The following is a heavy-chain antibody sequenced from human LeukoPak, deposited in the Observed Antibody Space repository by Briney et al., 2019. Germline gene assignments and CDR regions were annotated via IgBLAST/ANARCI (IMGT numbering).Heavy chain of an antibody. V-gene: IGHV3-23*01. Sequence: GGSLRLSCAASGFTFSSYGMHWVRQAPGKGLEWVSAISGSGGSTYYADFVKGRFTISRDNSKNTLYLQMNSLRAEDTAVCYCARGRSQWLVRVSDYWGQGTLVTVSS. J-gene: IGHJ4*02. CDR3: ARGRSQWLVRVSDY. CDR1: GFTFSSYG. CDR2: ISGSGGST. D-gene: IGHD6-19*01.